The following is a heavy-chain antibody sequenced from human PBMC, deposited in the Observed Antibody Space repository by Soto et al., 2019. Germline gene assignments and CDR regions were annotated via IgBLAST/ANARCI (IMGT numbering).Heavy chain of an antibody. V-gene: IGHV3-30*18. CDR3: AKDFGYGDSTTDY. J-gene: IGHJ4*02. CDR2: ISYDGSNK. D-gene: IGHD4-17*01. Sequence: QVQLVESGGGVVQPGRSLRLSCAASGFTFSSYGMHWVRQAPGKGLEWVAVISYDGSNKYYADSVKGRFTISRDNSKNTLYLQMNSLRAEDTAVYYCAKDFGYGDSTTDYWRQGTLVTVSS. CDR1: GFTFSSYG.